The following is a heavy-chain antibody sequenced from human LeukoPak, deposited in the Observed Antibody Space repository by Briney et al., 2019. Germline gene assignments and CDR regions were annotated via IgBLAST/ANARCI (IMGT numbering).Heavy chain of an antibody. D-gene: IGHD1-20*01. CDR3: AIVAGITGIRGFDP. CDR1: GFTARNNY. V-gene: IGHV3-53*01. CDR2: IYGGGST. J-gene: IGHJ5*02. Sequence: GGSLRLSCAASGFTARNNYMSWVRQAPGKGLEWVSVIYGGGSTYYADSVKGRFAISRDNSKNTLYLQMNSLRAEDTALYYCAIVAGITGIRGFDPWGQGTLVTVSS.